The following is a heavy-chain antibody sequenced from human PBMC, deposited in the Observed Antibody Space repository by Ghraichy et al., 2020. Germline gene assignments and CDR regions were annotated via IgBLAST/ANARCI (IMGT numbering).Heavy chain of an antibody. J-gene: IGHJ4*02. D-gene: IGHD2-15*01. Sequence: SETLSLTCTVSGDSISSYYWSWIRQSAGKGLEWIGRIYTSGSTNYNPSLESRITMSVDTSENQFSLKLSSVTAADTAVYYCARDGHDCSGGNCYSDGFDYWGQGTLVTVSS. CDR3: ARDGHDCSGGNCYSDGFDY. V-gene: IGHV4-4*07. CDR2: IYTSGST. CDR1: GDSISSYY.